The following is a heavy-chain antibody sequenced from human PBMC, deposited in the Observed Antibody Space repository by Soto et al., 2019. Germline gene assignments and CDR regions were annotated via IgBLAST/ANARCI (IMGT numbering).Heavy chain of an antibody. D-gene: IGHD4-17*01. Sequence: ASVKVSCKAAGHSFADYYLHWVRQAPGQGLEWMGWIKPDSGVTNYAQKFQGRVTMTRDSSITTAYMELTGLRSDDTAVYYCARDQMTTVTINDYYGMDVWGQGTTVTV. CDR3: ARDQMTTVTINDYYGMDV. CDR2: IKPDSGVT. CDR1: GHSFADYY. J-gene: IGHJ6*02. V-gene: IGHV1-2*02.